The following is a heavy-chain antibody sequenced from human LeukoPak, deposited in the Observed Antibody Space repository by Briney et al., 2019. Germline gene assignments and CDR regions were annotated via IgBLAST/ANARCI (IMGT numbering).Heavy chain of an antibody. CDR2: ISIYNGNT. CDR3: ARITYDFWSGYYMPDDP. V-gene: IGHV1-18*01. D-gene: IGHD3-3*01. J-gene: IGHJ5*02. Sequence: GASVKVSCKASGYTFTNYGISWVRQAPGQGLEWVGWISIYNGNTDYAQNLRGRVTMTTDTSTSTAYMELRSLRSDDTAVYYCARITYDFWSGYYMPDDPWGQGTLVTVSS. CDR1: GYTFTNYG.